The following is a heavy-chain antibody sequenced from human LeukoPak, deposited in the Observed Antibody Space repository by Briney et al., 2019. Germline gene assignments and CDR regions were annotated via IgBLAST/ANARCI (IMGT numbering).Heavy chain of an antibody. CDR3: AKSVLPASSGFDY. CDR1: GFTFSSYA. J-gene: IGHJ4*02. D-gene: IGHD6-19*01. CDR2: ISGSGGST. V-gene: IGHV3-23*01. Sequence: PGGSLRLSCAASGFTFSSYAMSWVRQAPGKGLEWVSVISGSGGSTYFTDSVKGRFTISRDNSKNTLYLQMNSLRAEDTAVYYCAKSVLPASSGFDYWGQGTLVTVSS.